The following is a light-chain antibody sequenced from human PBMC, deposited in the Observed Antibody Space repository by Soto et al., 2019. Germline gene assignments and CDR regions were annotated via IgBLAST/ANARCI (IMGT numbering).Light chain of an antibody. V-gene: IGKV3-20*01. CDR2: GAS. CDR3: QQYGRT. J-gene: IGKJ1*01. Sequence: EIVLTQSPGTLSLSPGERATLSCRASQSVSSSYLAWYQQKPGQAPRLLIYGASSRATGIPDRFSGSGSGTDFTLTISRLEPEDFAVYYCQQYGRTFGQGIKVEMK. CDR1: QSVSSSY.